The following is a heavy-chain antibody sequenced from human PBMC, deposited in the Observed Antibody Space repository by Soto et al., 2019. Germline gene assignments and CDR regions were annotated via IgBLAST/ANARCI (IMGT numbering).Heavy chain of an antibody. J-gene: IGHJ2*01. V-gene: IGHV3-73*01. CDR3: TRLRYCGGGSCDPYWYFDL. CDR2: IRSKANSYAT. Sequence: EVQLVESGGGLVQPGGSLKLSCAASGFTFSGSAMHWVRQASGKGLEWVGRIRSKANSYATAYAASVKGRFTISRDDSKNTAYLQMNSLKTEDTAVYYCTRLRYCGGGSCDPYWYFDLWGRGTLVTVSS. CDR1: GFTFSGSA. D-gene: IGHD2-15*01.